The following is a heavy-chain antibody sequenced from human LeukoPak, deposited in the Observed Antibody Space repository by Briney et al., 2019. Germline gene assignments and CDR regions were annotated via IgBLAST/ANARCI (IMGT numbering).Heavy chain of an antibody. Sequence: ASVKVSCKASGYTFTGYYMHWVRQAPGQGLEWMGWINPNSGGTSYAQKFQGRVTMTRDTSISTAYMELSRLRSDDTAVYYCARDIVGGTVAGTFDWGQGTLVTVSS. CDR1: GYTFTGYY. V-gene: IGHV1-2*02. CDR2: INPNSGGT. CDR3: ARDIVGGTVAGTFD. J-gene: IGHJ4*02. D-gene: IGHD6-19*01.